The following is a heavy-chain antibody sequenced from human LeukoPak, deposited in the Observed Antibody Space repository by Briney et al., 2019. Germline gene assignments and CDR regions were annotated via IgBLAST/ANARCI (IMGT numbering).Heavy chain of an antibody. D-gene: IGHD3-10*01. CDR2: INPNSGGT. CDR1: GYTFTGYY. V-gene: IGHV1-2*02. CDR3: ARSMVRGVISNVDV. Sequence: GASVKVSCKASGYTFTGYYMHGVRQAPGQGLEWMGWINPNSGGTNYAQKFQGRVTMTRDTSISTAYMKLSRLRSDDTAVYYCARSMVRGVISNVDVWGQGTTVTVSS. J-gene: IGHJ6*02.